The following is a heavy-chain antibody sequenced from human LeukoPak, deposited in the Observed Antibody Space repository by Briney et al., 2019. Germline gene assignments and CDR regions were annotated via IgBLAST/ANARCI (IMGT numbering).Heavy chain of an antibody. J-gene: IGHJ4*02. CDR3: ASGLWFGELLYYFDY. Sequence: YPSETLSLTCAVYGRSFSGYYWGWIRQPPGKGLGWIGEINHSGSTNYIPSLKSRVTISVDTSKNQFSLKLSSVTAADTAVYYCASGLWFGELLYYFDYWGQGTLVTVSS. V-gene: IGHV4-34*01. CDR1: GRSFSGYY. D-gene: IGHD3-10*01. CDR2: INHSGST.